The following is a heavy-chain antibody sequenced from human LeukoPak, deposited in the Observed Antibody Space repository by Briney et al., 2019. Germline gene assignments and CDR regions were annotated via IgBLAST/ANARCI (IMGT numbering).Heavy chain of an antibody. J-gene: IGHJ4*02. Sequence: SETLSLTCTVSGGSISSSSYYWGWIRQPPGKGLEWIGSIYYSGSTYYNPSLKSRVTISVDTSKNQFSLKLSSVTAADTAVYYCARHVRELHPYHFGYWGQGTLVTVSS. V-gene: IGHV4-39*01. CDR3: ARHVRELHPYHFGY. CDR2: IYYSGST. D-gene: IGHD1-26*01. CDR1: GGSISSSSYY.